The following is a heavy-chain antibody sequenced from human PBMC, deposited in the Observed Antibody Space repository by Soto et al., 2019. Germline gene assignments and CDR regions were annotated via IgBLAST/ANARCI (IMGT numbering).Heavy chain of an antibody. V-gene: IGHV4-4*08. J-gene: IGHJ5*02. Sequence: QIQLQVSGPELVKPSETLSLSCTVSGASVSTGYWSWIRQPPGKGLDWIGFMYFGGSFNYNPSLTSRATLSGGPYKSEFYMKMTSVTAHAPAVYYCARLYYDSTGFAVDPWGQGTLVTVSS. D-gene: IGHD3-22*01. CDR1: GASVSTGY. CDR2: MYFGGSF. CDR3: ARLYYDSTGFAVDP.